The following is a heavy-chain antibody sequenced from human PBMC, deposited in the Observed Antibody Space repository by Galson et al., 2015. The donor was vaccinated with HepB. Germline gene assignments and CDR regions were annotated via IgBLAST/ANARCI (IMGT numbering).Heavy chain of an antibody. CDR1: GFTFSNYG. V-gene: IGHV3-30*18. J-gene: IGHJ4*02. CDR2: ISYDGSNK. D-gene: IGHD6-19*01. CDR3: AKDPYLYHALAGNMAGFDY. Sequence: SLRLSCAASGFTFSNYGMHWVRQAPGKGPEWVAVISYDGSNKYYADSVKGRFTISRDNSKNTLYLRMNSLRAEDTALYYCAKDPYLYHALAGNMAGFDYWGQGTLVTVSS.